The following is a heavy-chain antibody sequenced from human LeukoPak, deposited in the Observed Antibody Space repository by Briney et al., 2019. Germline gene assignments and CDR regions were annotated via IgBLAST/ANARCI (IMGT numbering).Heavy chain of an antibody. Sequence: PGGSLRLSCSASGFTFSDYYMTWIRQAPGKGLEWVSYISASGTTVRYADSVEGRFTISRDNAKNSLYLQFNSLRAEDTAVYFCVREGNLYWGQGTLVTVSS. CDR1: GFTFSDYY. V-gene: IGHV3-11*04. J-gene: IGHJ4*02. CDR3: VREGNLY. CDR2: ISASGTTV.